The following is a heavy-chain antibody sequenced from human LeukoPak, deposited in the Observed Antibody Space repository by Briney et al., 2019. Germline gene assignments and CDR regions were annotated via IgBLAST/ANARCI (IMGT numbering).Heavy chain of an antibody. V-gene: IGHV1-69*05. J-gene: IGHJ5*02. CDR2: IIPIFGTA. D-gene: IGHD2-2*01. CDR3: ARDELSYQVLWDLDP. Sequence: ASVKVSCKASGGTFSSYAISWVRQAPGQGLEWMGGIIPIFGTANYAQKFQGRVTMTTDTSTSTAYMELRSLRSDDTAVYYCARDELSYQVLWDLDPWGQGTLVTVSS. CDR1: GGTFSSYA.